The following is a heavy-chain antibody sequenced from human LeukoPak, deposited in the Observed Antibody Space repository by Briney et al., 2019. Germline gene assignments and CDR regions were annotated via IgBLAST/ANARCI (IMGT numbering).Heavy chain of an antibody. D-gene: IGHD3-3*01. Sequence: ASVKVSCKASGSTFTSYGISWVRQAPGQGLEWMGWFSACNGNTNYAQKIQGRVSMTRDTSTSTAYLEFRSLRYDDPDVYYCARDADYDFWSGYRNWFDPWGQGTLVSVSS. CDR3: ARDADYDFWSGYRNWFDP. J-gene: IGHJ5*02. CDR1: GSTFTSYG. CDR2: FSACNGNT. V-gene: IGHV1-18*01.